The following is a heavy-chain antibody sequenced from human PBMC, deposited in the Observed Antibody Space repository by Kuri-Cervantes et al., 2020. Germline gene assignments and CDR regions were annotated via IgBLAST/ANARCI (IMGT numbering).Heavy chain of an antibody. J-gene: IGHJ4*02. Sequence: ASVKVSCKASGGTFSSYAISWVRQAPGQGLEWMGWINPNSGGTNYAQKFQGRVTMTRDTSISTAYMELSRLRSDDTAVYYCAREALDYGDSLRPFDYWGQGTLVTVSS. CDR3: AREALDYGDSLRPFDY. V-gene: IGHV1-2*02. D-gene: IGHD4-17*01. CDR2: INPNSGGT. CDR1: GGTFSSYA.